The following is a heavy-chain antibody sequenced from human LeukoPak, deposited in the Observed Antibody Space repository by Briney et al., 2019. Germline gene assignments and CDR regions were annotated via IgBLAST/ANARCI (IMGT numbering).Heavy chain of an antibody. CDR1: GFTFSSYG. V-gene: IGHV3-33*01. CDR3: ARSQYYYDSSGSIGAFDI. CDR2: IWYDGSNK. J-gene: IGHJ3*02. D-gene: IGHD3-22*01. Sequence: PGGSLRLSCAASGFTFSSYGMHWVRQAPGKGLEWVAVIWYDGSNKYYADSVKGRFTISRDNAKNSLYLQMNSLRDEDTAVYYCARSQYYYDSSGSIGAFDIWGQGTMVTVSS.